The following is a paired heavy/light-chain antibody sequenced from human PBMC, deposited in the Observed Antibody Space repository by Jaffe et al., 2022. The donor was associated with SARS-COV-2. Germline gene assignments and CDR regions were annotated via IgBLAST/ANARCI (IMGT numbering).Light chain of an antibody. CDR2: DAS. CDR1: QSIRTF. Sequence: EIVLTQSPATLSLSPGERATLSCWASQSIRTFLAWYQQKPGQAPRLLIYDASNRAPGIPSRFSGSGSGTDFTLTISSLEPEDFAVYYCQQRGDWPPLTFGGGTKVEIK. J-gene: IGKJ4*01. V-gene: IGKV3-11*01. CDR3: QQRGDWPPLT.
Heavy chain of an antibody. CDR3: ARHPRGDTTSSGRDYFDY. Sequence: QLQLQESGPGLVKPSETLSLTCTVSGGSISTNSFYWAWIRQPPGKGLRWIGSIHHSGSTYHNPSLKSRVTMSVDASMNQISLKLNSVTAADTAVYYCARHPRGDTTSSGRDYFDYWGQGTLVTVSS. D-gene: IGHD6-6*01. CDR1: GGSISTNSFY. V-gene: IGHV4-39*01. CDR2: IHHSGST. J-gene: IGHJ4*02.